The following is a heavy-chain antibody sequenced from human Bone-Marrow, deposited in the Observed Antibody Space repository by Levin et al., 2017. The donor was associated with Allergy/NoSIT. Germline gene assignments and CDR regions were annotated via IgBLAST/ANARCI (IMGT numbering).Heavy chain of an antibody. J-gene: IGHJ4*02. D-gene: IGHD5-18*01. CDR3: ARGGWLQPMF. V-gene: IGHV3-11*01. CDR2: IRSTGDTI. Sequence: GGSLRLSCQASGFAFSQYYMNWIRQAPGKGLEWISAIRSTGDTIYYADSVKGRFTISRDNTMNSLCLQMNSLRAEDTAVYYCARGGWLQPMFWGQGTLVTVSS. CDR1: GFAFSQYY.